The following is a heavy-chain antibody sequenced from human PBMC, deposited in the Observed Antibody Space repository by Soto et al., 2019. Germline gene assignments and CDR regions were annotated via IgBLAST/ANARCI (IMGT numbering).Heavy chain of an antibody. Sequence: QVQLVESGGGAVQPGRSLRLSCAASGFTFSSYAMHWVRQAPGKGLEWVAVISYDGSNKYYADSVKGRFTISRDNSKNTLYLQMNSLRAEDTAVYYCARGYSSSWYPTLDYWGQGTLVTVSS. CDR1: GFTFSSYA. V-gene: IGHV3-30-3*01. D-gene: IGHD6-13*01. CDR2: ISYDGSNK. CDR3: ARGYSSSWYPTLDY. J-gene: IGHJ4*02.